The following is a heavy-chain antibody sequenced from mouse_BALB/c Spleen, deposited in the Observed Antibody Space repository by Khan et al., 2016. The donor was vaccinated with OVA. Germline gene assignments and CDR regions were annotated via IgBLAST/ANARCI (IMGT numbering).Heavy chain of an antibody. CDR2: ISSTGST. Sequence: QLEESGPGLVKPSQSLSLTCTVTGYSITSDYAWNWIRQFPGNKLEWMGYISSTGSTSYNPSLKSRISITRDTSKNQFFLHLNSVTTEDTATYYCSRSLYYGDSYAMDYWGQGTSVTVSS. J-gene: IGHJ4*01. V-gene: IGHV3-2*02. CDR3: SRSLYYGDSYAMDY. CDR1: GYSITSDYA. D-gene: IGHD2-13*01.